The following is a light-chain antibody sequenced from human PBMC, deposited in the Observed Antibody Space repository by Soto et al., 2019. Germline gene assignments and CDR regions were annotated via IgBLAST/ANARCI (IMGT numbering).Light chain of an antibody. CDR3: QQRSKWRT. J-gene: IGKJ1*01. CDR1: QSVSSSY. V-gene: IGKV3D-20*02. CDR2: GAS. Sequence: ENVLTQSPGTLSFSPGERGTLSCRASQSVSSSYLAWYQQKPGQAPRPLIYGASSRATGIPDRFSGSGYGTDFTLTVSRLEPEDFAVYYCQQRSKWRTFGQGTKVDIK.